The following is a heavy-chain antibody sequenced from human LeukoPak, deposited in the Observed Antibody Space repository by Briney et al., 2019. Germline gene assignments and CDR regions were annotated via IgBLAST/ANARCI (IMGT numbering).Heavy chain of an antibody. Sequence: GGSLTLSCAASGFTASNDYMAWVRQAPGRGLEWVSLIYGDGTTFYIDSVKARFTISKDNARNSMYLQMNSLSAEDTALFLCARLFGGVTTFDYWGQGTLVTVSS. CDR1: GFTASNDY. D-gene: IGHD4-17*01. V-gene: IGHV3-66*04. J-gene: IGHJ4*02. CDR3: ARLFGGVTTFDY. CDR2: IYGDGTT.